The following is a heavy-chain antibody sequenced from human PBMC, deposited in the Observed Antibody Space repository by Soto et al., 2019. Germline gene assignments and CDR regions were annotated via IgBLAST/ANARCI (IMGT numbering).Heavy chain of an antibody. D-gene: IGHD6-6*01. CDR3: ALGPEYSSSSGRNWFDP. J-gene: IGHJ5*02. V-gene: IGHV3-23*01. Sequence: GGSLRLSCAASVFTFSSYAMSWVRQAPGKGLEWVSAISGSGGSTYYADSVKGRFTISRDNSKNTLYLQMNSLRAEDTAVYYCALGPEYSSSSGRNWFDPWGQGTLVTVSS. CDR1: VFTFSSYA. CDR2: ISGSGGST.